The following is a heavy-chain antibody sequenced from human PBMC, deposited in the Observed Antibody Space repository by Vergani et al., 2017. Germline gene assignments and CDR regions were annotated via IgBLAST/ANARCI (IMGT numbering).Heavy chain of an antibody. CDR2: IKSKTDGGTT. D-gene: IGHD3-10*01. CDR3: TTWGWLLLVFGELYTWFDP. V-gene: IGHV3-15*01. J-gene: IGHJ5*02. Sequence: EVQLVESGGGLVKPGGSLRLSCAASGFTFSNAWMSWVRQAPGKGLEWVGRIKSKTDGGTTDYAAHVKGRFTISRDDSKNTLYLQMNSLKTEDTAVYYCTTWGWLLLVFGELYTWFDPWGQGTLVTVSS. CDR1: GFTFSNAW.